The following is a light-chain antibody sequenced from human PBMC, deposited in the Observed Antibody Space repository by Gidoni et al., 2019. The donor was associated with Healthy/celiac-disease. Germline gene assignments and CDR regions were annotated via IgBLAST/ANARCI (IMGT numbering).Light chain of an antibody. V-gene: IGKV3-11*01. Sequence: ETVLTQSPATLSLSPGERATLSCRASQRVSSYLAWYQQKPGQAPRLLIYDAYNRATGIPARFSGSGSGTDFTLTISSLEPEDFAVYYCQQRSNWTFGQGTKVEIK. CDR3: QQRSNWT. CDR1: QRVSSY. CDR2: DAY. J-gene: IGKJ1*01.